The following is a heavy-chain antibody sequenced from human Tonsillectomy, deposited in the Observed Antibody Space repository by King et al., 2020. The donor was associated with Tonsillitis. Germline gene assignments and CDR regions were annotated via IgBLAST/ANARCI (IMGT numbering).Heavy chain of an antibody. CDR2: INHSGST. Sequence: VQLQQWGAGLLKPSETLSLTCAVYGGSFSGYYWSWIRQPPGKGPEWIGEINHSGSTNYNPSLKSRVTISVDTSKNQFSLKLSSVTAADTAVYYCARGGDGFGERNYYYYGMDVWGQGTTVTVSS. J-gene: IGHJ6*02. D-gene: IGHD3-10*01. CDR1: GGSFSGYY. V-gene: IGHV4-34*01. CDR3: ARGGDGFGERNYYYYGMDV.